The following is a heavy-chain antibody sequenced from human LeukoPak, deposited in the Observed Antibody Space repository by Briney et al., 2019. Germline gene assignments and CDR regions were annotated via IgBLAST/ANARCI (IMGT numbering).Heavy chain of an antibody. Sequence: SETLSLTCTVPGGSISSYYWSWIRQPPGKGLEWIGYIYYSGSTNYNPSLKSRVTISVDTSKNQFSLKLSSVTAADTAVYYCARYGGKGHFDYWGQGTLVTVSS. CDR3: ARYGGKGHFDY. D-gene: IGHD4-17*01. V-gene: IGHV4-59*01. CDR2: IYYSGST. J-gene: IGHJ4*02. CDR1: GGSISSYY.